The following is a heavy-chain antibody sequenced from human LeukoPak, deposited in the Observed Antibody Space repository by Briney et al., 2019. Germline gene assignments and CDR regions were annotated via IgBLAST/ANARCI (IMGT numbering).Heavy chain of an antibody. CDR2: IYYRGST. CDR1: GGSISSSSFY. D-gene: IGHD3-10*01. Sequence: PSETLSLTCTVSGGSISSSSFYWDWIRQPPGKGLEWIGTIYYRGSTYYNPSLKSRITISVDTSKNQFSLKLSSVTAADTAVYYCARQPGYYSSWGQGTLVTVSS. V-gene: IGHV4-39*01. CDR3: ARQPGYYSS. J-gene: IGHJ4*02.